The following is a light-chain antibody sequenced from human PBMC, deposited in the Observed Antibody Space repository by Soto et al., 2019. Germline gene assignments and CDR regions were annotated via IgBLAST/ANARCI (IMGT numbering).Light chain of an antibody. J-gene: IGLJ2*01. CDR3: GTWDDNLTGRV. V-gene: IGLV1-51*01. CDR1: SSNIGNNY. CDR2: DNN. Sequence: QSVLTQPPSVSAAPGQKVTISCSGSSSNIGNNYVSWYQQFPGTAPKLLIYDNNRRPSGIPDRFSGSKSDTSATLGITGLQTGDEADYYCGTWDDNLTGRVFGGGTKVTVL.